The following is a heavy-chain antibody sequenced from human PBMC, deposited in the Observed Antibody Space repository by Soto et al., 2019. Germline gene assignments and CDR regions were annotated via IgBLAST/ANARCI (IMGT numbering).Heavy chain of an antibody. CDR1: GFTFRDYA. Sequence: QVQLVESGGGVVQPGRSLRLSCAASGFTFRDYAMHWVRQAPGKGLEWVTLISSDATNKYLADSVKGRLTISRDNSKNTLYLQMNSLRVEDTGLYYCARQGMAARKYYSTYLDVWGQGTTVIV. J-gene: IGHJ6*02. CDR3: ARQGMAARKYYSTYLDV. D-gene: IGHD6-6*01. V-gene: IGHV3-30-3*01. CDR2: ISSDATNK.